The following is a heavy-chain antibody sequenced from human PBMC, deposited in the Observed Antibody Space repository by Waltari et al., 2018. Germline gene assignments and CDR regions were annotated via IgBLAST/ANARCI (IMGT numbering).Heavy chain of an antibody. CDR3: ARDSGSYSAEYFQH. D-gene: IGHD1-26*01. CDR2: IIPILGIA. CDR1: GGTFSSYT. V-gene: IGHV1-69*08. J-gene: IGHJ1*01. Sequence: QVQLVQSGAEVKKPGSSVKVSCKASGGTFSSYTISWVRQAPGQGLEWMGRIIPILGIANYAQKFQGRVTITADKSTSTAYMELSSLRSEDTAVYYCARDSGSYSAEYFQHWGQGTLVTVSS.